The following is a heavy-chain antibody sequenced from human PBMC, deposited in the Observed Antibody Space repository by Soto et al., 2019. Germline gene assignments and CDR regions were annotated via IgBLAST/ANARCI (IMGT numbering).Heavy chain of an antibody. CDR3: ARKRLTYYYDSSGPRGAFDI. Sequence: PGGSLRLSCAASGFTFSSYAMHWVRQAPGKGLEWVAVISYDGSNKYYADSVKGRFTISRDNSKNTLYLQMNSLRAEDTAVYYCARKRLTYYYDSSGPRGAFDIWGQGTMVTVSS. D-gene: IGHD3-22*01. J-gene: IGHJ3*02. CDR1: GFTFSSYA. V-gene: IGHV3-30-3*01. CDR2: ISYDGSNK.